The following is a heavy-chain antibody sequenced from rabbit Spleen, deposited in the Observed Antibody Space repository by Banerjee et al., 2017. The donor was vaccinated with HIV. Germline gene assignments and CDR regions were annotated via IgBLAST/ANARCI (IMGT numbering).Heavy chain of an antibody. J-gene: IGHJ4*01. CDR3: TRDDGSGHYIDGYFNL. CDR1: GFSFSSSDY. Sequence: LEESGGGLVQPEGSLALTCKASGFSFSSSDYICWVRQAPGKGLEWISCIAGSSSGFTYSATWAKGRFTISKTSSTTVTLQMTSLTVADTATYFCTRDDGSGHYIDGYFNLWGPGTLVTVS. D-gene: IGHD1-1*01. V-gene: IGHV1S45*01. CDR2: IAGSSSGFT.